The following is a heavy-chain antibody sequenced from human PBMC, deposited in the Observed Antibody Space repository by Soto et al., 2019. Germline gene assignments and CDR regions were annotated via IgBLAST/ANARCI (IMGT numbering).Heavy chain of an antibody. D-gene: IGHD3-16*01. CDR1: GGSISSSSYY. CDR3: ARIWGDYYYYYGMDV. V-gene: IGHV4-39*01. CDR2: IYYSGST. J-gene: IGHJ6*02. Sequence: SETLSLTCTVSGGSISSSSYYWGWIRQPPGKGLEWIGSIYYSGSTYYNPSLKSRVTISVDTSKNQLSLKLSSVTAADTAVYYCARIWGDYYYYYGMDVWGQGTTVTVSS.